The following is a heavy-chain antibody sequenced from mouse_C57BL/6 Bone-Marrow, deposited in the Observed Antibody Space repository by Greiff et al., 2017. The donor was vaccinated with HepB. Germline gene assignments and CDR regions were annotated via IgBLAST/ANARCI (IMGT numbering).Heavy chain of an antibody. V-gene: IGHV14-4*01. CDR1: GFNIKDDY. D-gene: IGHD2-4*01. CDR3: TTNDYGGYAMDY. CDR2: LDPENGDT. Sequence: EVQLQQSGAELVRPGASVKLSCTASGFNIKDDYMHWVKQRPEQGLEWIGWLDPENGDTEYASKFHGKATITADTSSNTAYLQLSSLTSEDTAVYYCTTNDYGGYAMDYWGQGTSVTVSS. J-gene: IGHJ4*01.